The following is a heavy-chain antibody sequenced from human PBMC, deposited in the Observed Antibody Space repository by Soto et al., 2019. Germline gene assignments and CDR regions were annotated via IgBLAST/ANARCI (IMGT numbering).Heavy chain of an antibody. J-gene: IGHJ4*02. CDR3: ARRGAKRFLEWTDFDY. CDR1: GYTFTSYG. D-gene: IGHD3-3*01. CDR2: ISAYNGNT. Sequence: QVQLVQSGAEVKKPGASVKVSCKASGYTFTSYGISWVRQAPGQVREWMGWISAYNGNTNYAQKLQGRVTMTTDTSTSTAYMELRSLRSDDTAVYYCARRGAKRFLEWTDFDYWGQGTLVTVSS. V-gene: IGHV1-18*01.